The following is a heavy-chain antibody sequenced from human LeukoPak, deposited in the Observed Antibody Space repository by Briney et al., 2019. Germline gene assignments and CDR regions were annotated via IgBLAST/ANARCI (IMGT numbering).Heavy chain of an antibody. V-gene: IGHV3-30-3*01. D-gene: IGHD4-17*01. J-gene: IGHJ4*02. CDR2: ISYDGSNK. CDR1: GFSFSSFA. Sequence: GGSLRLSCAASGFSFSSFAMHWVRQAPGKGLEWVAVISYDGSNKYYADSVKGRFTISRDNSKNTLFLEMNSLRAEDTAVYYCAREAYGDHYFDSWGQGILVTVSS. CDR3: AREAYGDHYFDS.